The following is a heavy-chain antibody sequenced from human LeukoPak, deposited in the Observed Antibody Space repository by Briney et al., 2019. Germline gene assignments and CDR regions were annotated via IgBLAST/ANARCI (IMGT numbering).Heavy chain of an antibody. J-gene: IGHJ3*02. CDR3: ARERNEYYYDSSGYYSDAFDI. CDR1: GYTFTGYY. D-gene: IGHD3-22*01. V-gene: IGHV1-2*02. Sequence: ASVKVSCKASGYTFTGYYMHWVRQAPGQGLESMGWINPNSGGTNYAQKFQGRVTMTRDTSISTAYMELSRLRSDDTAVYYCARERNEYYYDSSGYYSDAFDIWGQGTMVTVSS. CDR2: INPNSGGT.